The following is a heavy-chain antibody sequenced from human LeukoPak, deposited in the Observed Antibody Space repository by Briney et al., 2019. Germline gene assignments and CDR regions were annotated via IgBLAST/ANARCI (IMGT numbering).Heavy chain of an antibody. J-gene: IGHJ4*02. Sequence: GGSLRLSCAASGFTFSSYAMHWVRQAPGKGLEWVAVISYYGSNKYYADSVKGRFTISRDNSKNTLYLQMNSLRAEDTAVYYCARVHSRSWYPLLYWGQGTLVTVSS. CDR2: ISYYGSNK. D-gene: IGHD6-13*01. CDR3: ARVHSRSWYPLLY. V-gene: IGHV3-30*04. CDR1: GFTFSSYA.